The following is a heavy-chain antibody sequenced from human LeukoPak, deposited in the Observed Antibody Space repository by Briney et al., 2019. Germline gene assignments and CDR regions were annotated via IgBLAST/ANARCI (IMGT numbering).Heavy chain of an antibody. CDR1: GYPFTSYW. Sequence: GGSLQISCQGSGYPFTSYWIGWVRQLPGKGLGGMGIIYTGDSDTRYSPSFQGQVTISADSLISTAYLQWSCMKASDTAMYYCAGNDAFDSWGQGTMVTVSS. V-gene: IGHV5-51*01. CDR3: AGNDAFDS. CDR2: IYTGDSDT. J-gene: IGHJ3*02.